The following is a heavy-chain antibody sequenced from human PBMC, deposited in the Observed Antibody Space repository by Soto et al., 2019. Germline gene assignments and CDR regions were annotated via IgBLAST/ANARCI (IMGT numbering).Heavy chain of an antibody. CDR3: AKALPSGDYGEYFQH. D-gene: IGHD4-17*01. Sequence: GASVKVSCKASGGTFSSYAISWVRQAPGQGLEWMGGNIPIFGTANYTQKFQGRVTITADESTSTAYMELSSLRAEDTAVYYCAKALPSGDYGEYFQHWGQGTLVTVSS. CDR1: GGTFSSYA. CDR2: NIPIFGTA. V-gene: IGHV1-69*13. J-gene: IGHJ1*01.